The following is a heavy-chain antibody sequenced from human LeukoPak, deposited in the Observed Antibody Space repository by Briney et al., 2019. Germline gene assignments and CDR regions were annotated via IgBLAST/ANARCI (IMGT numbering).Heavy chain of an antibody. CDR1: GFTFSSYG. Sequence: GGSLRLSCAASGFTFSSYGMHWLRQAPGKGLEWVALISYDGTKKYYADSLQGRVTVSRDNSKNTLYLQLQTLRPEDTAVYYCARDAYKGLYYFDYWGQGTLVTVSS. J-gene: IGHJ4*02. CDR2: ISYDGTKK. V-gene: IGHV3-30*03. CDR3: ARDAYKGLYYFDY. D-gene: IGHD5-24*01.